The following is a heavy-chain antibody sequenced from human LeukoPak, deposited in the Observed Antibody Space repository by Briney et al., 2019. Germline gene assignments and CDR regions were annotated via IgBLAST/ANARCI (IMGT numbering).Heavy chain of an antibody. Sequence: ASVKVSCKASGYTFTSYYMHWVRQAPGQGLEWMGIISPSGGSASYAQKFQGRVTMTRDTSTSTVYMELSSLRSEDTAVYYCARDWVHPYYYDSSGYNPFDYWGQGTLVTVSS. CDR1: GYTFTSYY. D-gene: IGHD3-22*01. V-gene: IGHV1-46*01. CDR2: ISPSGGSA. CDR3: ARDWVHPYYYDSSGYNPFDY. J-gene: IGHJ4*02.